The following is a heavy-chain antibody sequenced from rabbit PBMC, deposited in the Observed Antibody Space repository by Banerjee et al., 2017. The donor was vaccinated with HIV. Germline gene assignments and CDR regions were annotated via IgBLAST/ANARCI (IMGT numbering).Heavy chain of an antibody. CDR2: INTSSGNT. CDR1: GFSFNNNYV. CDR3: ARDLAAVTGWNFNL. J-gene: IGHJ4*01. D-gene: IGHD7-1*01. V-gene: IGHV1S45*01. Sequence: QEQLEESGGDLVKPEGSLTLTCTASGFSFNNNYVMCWVRQAPGKGLEWIACINTSSGNTVYASWAKGRFTISRTSSTTVTLQMTSLTAADTATYFCARDLAAVTGWNFNLWGPGTLVTVS.